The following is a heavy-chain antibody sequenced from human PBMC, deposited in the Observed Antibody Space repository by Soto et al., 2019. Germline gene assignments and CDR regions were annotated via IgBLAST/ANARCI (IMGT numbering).Heavy chain of an antibody. CDR1: GYTFSNYV. CDR3: AREWGEDVGL. D-gene: IGHD3-10*01. Sequence: QVQLLQSGAEVKKPGSSVKVSCKASGYTFSNYVISWVRQAPGQGLEWMGGIVPMSATTNYVQKFQGRLTITADEPTSSAYMELSSLRSEDTAVYYCAREWGEDVGLWGQGTLVTVSS. V-gene: IGHV1-69*01. J-gene: IGHJ5*02. CDR2: IVPMSATT.